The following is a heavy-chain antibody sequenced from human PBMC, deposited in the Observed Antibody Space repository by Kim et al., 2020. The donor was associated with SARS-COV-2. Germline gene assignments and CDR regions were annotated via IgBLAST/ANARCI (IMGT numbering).Heavy chain of an antibody. D-gene: IGHD1-26*01. V-gene: IGHV1-69*13. CDR1: GGTFSSYA. Sequence: SVKVSYKASGGTFSSYAISWVRQAPGQGLEWMGGIIPIFGTANYAQKFQGRVTITADESTSTAYMELSSLRSEDTAVYYCAREGKVGATRWFDPWGQGTLVTVSS. CDR2: IIPIFGTA. CDR3: AREGKVGATRWFDP. J-gene: IGHJ5*02.